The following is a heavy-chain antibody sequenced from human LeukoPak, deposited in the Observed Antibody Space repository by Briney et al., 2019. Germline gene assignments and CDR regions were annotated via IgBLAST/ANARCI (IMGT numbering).Heavy chain of an antibody. CDR2: IYHRGNT. V-gene: IGHV4-39*01. Sequence: SETLSLTCTVSGGSISSSSYYWGWIRQPPGRGLEWIGSIYHRGNTFYNPSLESRVTISVDTSKNQFSLRVHSVTAADSAMYYCATLPDYWGQGTLVTVSS. CDR1: GGSISSSSYY. J-gene: IGHJ4*02. CDR3: ATLPDY.